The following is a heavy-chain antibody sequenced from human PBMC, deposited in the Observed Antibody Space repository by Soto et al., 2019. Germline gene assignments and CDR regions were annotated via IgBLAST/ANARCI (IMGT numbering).Heavy chain of an antibody. CDR3: ATTAAAGKYYYGMGV. CDR2: IYPGDSDT. CDR1: GYSFTSYW. J-gene: IGHJ6*02. D-gene: IGHD6-13*01. Sequence: GASLKISCKGSGYSFTSYWIGWVRQMPGKGLEWMGIIYPGDSDTRYSPSFQGQVTISADKSISTAYLQWSSLKASDTAMYYCATTAAAGKYYYGMGVWGQGTTVTVSS. V-gene: IGHV5-51*01.